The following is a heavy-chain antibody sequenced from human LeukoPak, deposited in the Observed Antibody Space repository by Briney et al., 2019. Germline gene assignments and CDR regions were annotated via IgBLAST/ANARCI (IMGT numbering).Heavy chain of an antibody. J-gene: IGHJ4*02. CDR3: ARGKTVLRYLDY. CDR1: GGSFSGYY. D-gene: IGHD4-17*01. CDR2: INHSGST. Sequence: SETPSLTCAVYGGSFSGYYWSWIRQPPGKGLEWIGEINHSGSTNYNPSLKSRVTISVDTSKNQFSLKLSSVTAADTAVYYCARGKTVLRYLDYWGQGTLVTVSS. V-gene: IGHV4-34*01.